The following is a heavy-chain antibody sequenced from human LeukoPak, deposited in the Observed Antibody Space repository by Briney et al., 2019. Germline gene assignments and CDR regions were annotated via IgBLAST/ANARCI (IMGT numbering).Heavy chain of an antibody. Sequence: PSETLSLTCTVSGGSISSGGYYWSWIRQHPGKGLEWIGYIYYSGCTYYNPSLKSRVTISVDTSKNQFSLKLSSVTAADTAVYYCARVLPYYYDSSGSHDYWGQGTLVTVSS. D-gene: IGHD3-22*01. CDR3: ARVLPYYYDSSGSHDY. J-gene: IGHJ4*02. CDR1: GGSISSGGYY. V-gene: IGHV4-31*03. CDR2: IYYSGCT.